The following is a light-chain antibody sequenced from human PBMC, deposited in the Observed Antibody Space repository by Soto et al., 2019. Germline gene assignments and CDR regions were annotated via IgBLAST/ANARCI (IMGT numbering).Light chain of an antibody. J-gene: IGKJ1*01. CDR2: GVT. CDR1: QSVSSSY. Sequence: EIVLTQSPGTLSLSPGERAILSCRASQSVSSSYLAWYQQKPGQAPRLLIYGVTSRATGIPDRFSGSGSGTDFTLTISRLEPEDFAVYYCQQYSSSRAFGQGTKVAIK. V-gene: IGKV3-20*01. CDR3: QQYSSSRA.